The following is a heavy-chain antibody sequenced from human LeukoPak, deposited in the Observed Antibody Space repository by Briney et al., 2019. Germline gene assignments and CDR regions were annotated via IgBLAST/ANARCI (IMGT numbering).Heavy chain of an antibody. CDR2: ISSSGSTI. CDR3: ARDGSQYYYGSGSRYDAFDI. Sequence: PGGSLRLSCAASGFTFSSYEMNWVRQAPGKGLEWVSYISSSGSTIYYADSVKGRFTISRDNAKNSLYLQMNSLRAEDTAVYYCARDGSQYYYGSGSRYDAFDIWGQGTMVTVSS. J-gene: IGHJ3*02. D-gene: IGHD3-10*01. V-gene: IGHV3-48*03. CDR1: GFTFSSYE.